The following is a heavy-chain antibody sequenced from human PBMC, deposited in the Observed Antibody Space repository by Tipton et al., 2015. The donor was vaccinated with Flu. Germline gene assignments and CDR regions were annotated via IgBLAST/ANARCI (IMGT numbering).Heavy chain of an antibody. V-gene: IGHV3-30*02. Sequence: SLRLSCAASGFTFSGYGMHWVRQAPGKGLEWVAFIRHDESDKYNAASVKGRFTISRDNSKNALYLLINSLRAEDTAVYYCAKDGWNTSGWYPFDYWGQGTLVTVSS. J-gene: IGHJ4*02. CDR3: AKDGWNTSGWYPFDY. D-gene: IGHD6-19*01. CDR1: GFTFSGYG. CDR2: IRHDESDK.